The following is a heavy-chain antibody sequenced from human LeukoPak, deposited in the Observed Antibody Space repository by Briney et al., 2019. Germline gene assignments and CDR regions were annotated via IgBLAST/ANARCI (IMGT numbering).Heavy chain of an antibody. V-gene: IGHV4-34*01. CDR3: ARSDFWSVYANY. CDR1: GGSFSGYY. J-gene: IGHJ4*02. CDR2: INHSGTT. Sequence: SETLSLTCTVHGGSFSGYYWSWIRQPPGKGLEWIGEINHSGTTNYNPSLKSRVTISVDKSKNQFSLKLNSVTAADTAVYYCARSDFWSVYANYWGQGTLVTVSS. D-gene: IGHD3-3*01.